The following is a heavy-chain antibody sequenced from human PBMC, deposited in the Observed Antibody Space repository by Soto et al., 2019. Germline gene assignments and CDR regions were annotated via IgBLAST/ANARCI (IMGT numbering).Heavy chain of an antibody. D-gene: IGHD1-26*01. CDR3: ARDAGSTGGYYYYYGIDV. V-gene: IGHV1-18*01. Sequence: ASVKVSCKASGCTFTSYGISWVRQAPGQGLEWMGWISAYNGNTNYAQKLQGRVTMTTDTSTSTAYMELRSLRSDDTAVYYCARDAGSTGGYYYYYGIDVWGQGTTVTVYS. CDR2: ISAYNGNT. J-gene: IGHJ6*02. CDR1: GCTFTSYG.